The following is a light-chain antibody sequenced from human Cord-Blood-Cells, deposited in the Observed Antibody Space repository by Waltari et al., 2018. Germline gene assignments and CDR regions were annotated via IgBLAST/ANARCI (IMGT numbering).Light chain of an antibody. CDR3: CSYAGSWV. Sequence: QSALTQPASVSGSPGQLITLSCTGTTSDVGICNLVSWYPQHPGKAPKLMIDEGSKRPSGVSNGFSGSKSGNTASLTVCGLQAEDEADYYCCSYAGSWVFGGGTKLTVL. J-gene: IGLJ3*02. CDR2: EGS. V-gene: IGLV2-23*01. CDR1: TSDVGICNL.